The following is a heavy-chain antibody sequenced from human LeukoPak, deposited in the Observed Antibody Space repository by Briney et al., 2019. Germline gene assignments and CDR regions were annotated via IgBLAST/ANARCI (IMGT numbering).Heavy chain of an antibody. CDR2: ISSRSSSI. CDR3: AREPTVTTSGY. V-gene: IGHV3-21*01. D-gene: IGHD4-17*01. CDR1: GFSFSSYG. Sequence: GGSLRLSCAASGFSFSSYGMNWVRQAPGKGLEWVSSISSRSSSIYHADSVKGRFTISRDDAKNSLHLQMNSLRAEDTAMYYCAREPTVTTSGYWGQGTLVTVSS. J-gene: IGHJ4*02.